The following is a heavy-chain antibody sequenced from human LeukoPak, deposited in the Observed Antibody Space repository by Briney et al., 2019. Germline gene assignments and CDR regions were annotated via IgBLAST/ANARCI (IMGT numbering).Heavy chain of an antibody. D-gene: IGHD3-10*02. J-gene: IGHJ6*04. CDR3: AELGITMIGGA. CDR2: ISSSGSTI. V-gene: IGHV3-48*03. CDR1: GFTFSSYE. Sequence: GGSLRLSCAASGFTFSSYEMNWVRQVPGKGLEWVSYISSSGSTIYYADSVKGRFTISRDDAKNSLYLQMNSLRAEDTAVYYCAELGITMIGGAWGKGTTVTISS.